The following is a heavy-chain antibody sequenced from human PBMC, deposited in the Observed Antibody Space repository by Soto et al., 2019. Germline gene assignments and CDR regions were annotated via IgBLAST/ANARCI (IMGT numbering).Heavy chain of an antibody. Sequence: GGALALISPASGFTVSSNYMGWVRQPPGKGLEWVSVIYSGGSTYYADSVKGRFTISRDNSKNKLYLKMNSLRAEDTAVYYCARDGGGSGRPLFIEALDSWGHGPLVTVSP. V-gene: IGHV3-53*01. CDR3: ARDGGGSGRPLFIEALDS. CDR2: IYSGGST. D-gene: IGHD3-10*01. J-gene: IGHJ5*01. CDR1: GFTVSSNY.